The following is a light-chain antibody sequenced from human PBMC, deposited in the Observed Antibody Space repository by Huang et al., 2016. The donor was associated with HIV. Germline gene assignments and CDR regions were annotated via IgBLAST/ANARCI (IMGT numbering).Light chain of an antibody. CDR2: GAS. Sequence: DIQMTQSPSSLSASLGDRVNITCRASQTISNHLNWYQQKVGKAPNLLIYGASTLESGVQSRFSGSGSGTDFTLTVTGLQPEDFATYYCQQSCSTSRFTFGPGTKVDIK. CDR3: QQSCSTSRFT. J-gene: IGKJ3*01. V-gene: IGKV1-39*01. CDR1: QTISNH.